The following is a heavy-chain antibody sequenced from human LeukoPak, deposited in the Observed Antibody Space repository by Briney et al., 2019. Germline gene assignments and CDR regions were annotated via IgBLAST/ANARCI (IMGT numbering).Heavy chain of an antibody. CDR2: IYTSGST. V-gene: IGHV4-61*02. D-gene: IGHD2-2*01. CDR1: GGSISSGSYY. J-gene: IGHJ6*03. CDR3: ARVGYCSSTSCYLPKYYYYMDV. Sequence: SETLSLTCTVSGGSISSGSYYWSWIRQPAGKGLEWIGRIYTSGSTNYNPSLKSRVTISVDTSKNQFSLKLSSVTAADTAVYYCARVGYCSSTSCYLPKYYYYMDVWAKGPRSPSP.